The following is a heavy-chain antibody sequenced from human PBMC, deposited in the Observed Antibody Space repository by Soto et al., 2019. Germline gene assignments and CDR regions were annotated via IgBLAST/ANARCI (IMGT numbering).Heavy chain of an antibody. J-gene: IGHJ5*02. V-gene: IGHV3-23*01. CDR1: RLPIDRYG. CDR3: AKSMMATTGANWRDP. D-gene: IGHD3-22*01. CDR2: ISGSGAGT. Sequence: PGGSLRLSCAASRLPIDRYGMKWVRQATGKGLQWVSSISGSGAGTYYADSVKGRFTVSRDNSKNKVFLQMNSLRAEDTAFYYCAKSMMATTGANWRDPRGQGTLVTVSS.